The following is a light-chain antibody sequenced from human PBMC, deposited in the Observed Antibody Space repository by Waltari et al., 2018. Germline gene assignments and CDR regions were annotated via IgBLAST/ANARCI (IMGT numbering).Light chain of an antibody. CDR3: AAWDNSLHGWV. CDR1: SSNIGSNT. V-gene: IGLV1-44*01. J-gene: IGLJ3*02. CDR2: TNN. Sequence: QSVLTQPPSASGTPGQRVTISCSGRSSNIGSNTVNWYQQLPGTAPKLLIYTNNQRPSWVPDRFSGSKSGTSASLAISGLQSEDEADYYCAAWDNSLHGWVFGGGTKLTVL.